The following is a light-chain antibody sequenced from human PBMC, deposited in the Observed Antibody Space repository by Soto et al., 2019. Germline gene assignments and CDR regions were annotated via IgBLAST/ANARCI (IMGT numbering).Light chain of an antibody. J-gene: IGKJ2*01. CDR1: QSSGHF. CDR2: ATS. CDR3: QHDYDFPHT. V-gene: IGKV1-39*01. Sequence: DIQVTQSPSSLSTSIGYKVTITCRASQSSGHFLNWYQQKPGKAPNLIIYATSTLRSGVPSRFTGSGSGTDFTLTITNLQPQDFADYFCQHDYDFPHTFGQGTSLEI.